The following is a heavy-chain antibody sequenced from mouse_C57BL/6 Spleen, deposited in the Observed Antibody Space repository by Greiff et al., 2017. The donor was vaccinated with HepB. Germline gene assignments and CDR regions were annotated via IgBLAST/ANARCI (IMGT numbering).Heavy chain of an antibody. D-gene: IGHD2-5*01. CDR1: GFTFSDYG. CDR2: ISSGSSTI. V-gene: IGHV5-17*01. CDR3: ASDSNYVDWYFDV. Sequence: EVQLVESGGGLVKPGGSLKLSCAASGFTFSDYGMHWVRQAPEKGLEWVAYISSGSSTIYYADTVKGRFTISRNNAKNTLFLHMTSLMSEDTAMYYCASDSNYVDWYFDVWGTGTTVTVSS. J-gene: IGHJ1*03.